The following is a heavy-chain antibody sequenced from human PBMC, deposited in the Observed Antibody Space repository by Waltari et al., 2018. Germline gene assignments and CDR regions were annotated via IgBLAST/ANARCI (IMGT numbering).Heavy chain of an antibody. D-gene: IGHD6-19*01. CDR2: IYYSGST. V-gene: IGHV4-39*07. Sequence: QLQLQESGPGLVKPSETLSLTCTVSGGSISSSSYYWGWIRQPPGKGLEWIGSIYYSGSTYYNPSLKSRVTISVDTSKNQFSLKLSSVTAADTAVYYCAREGSSGGYGMDVWGQGTTVTVSS. CDR1: GGSISSSSYY. J-gene: IGHJ6*02. CDR3: AREGSSGGYGMDV.